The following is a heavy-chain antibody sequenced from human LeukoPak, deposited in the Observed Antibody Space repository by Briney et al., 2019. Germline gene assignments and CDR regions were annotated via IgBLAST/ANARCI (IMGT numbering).Heavy chain of an antibody. J-gene: IGHJ5*02. CDR2: IRSSSSYI. V-gene: IGHV3-21*01. Sequence: GGSLRLSCAASGFTFSSYWMSWVRQAPGKGLEWVSSIRSSSSYIYYADSVKGRFTISRDNAKNSLYLQMNSLRAEDTAVYYCARGYSSRNGFDPWGQGTLVTVSS. CDR1: GFTFSSYW. CDR3: ARGYSSRNGFDP. D-gene: IGHD5-18*01.